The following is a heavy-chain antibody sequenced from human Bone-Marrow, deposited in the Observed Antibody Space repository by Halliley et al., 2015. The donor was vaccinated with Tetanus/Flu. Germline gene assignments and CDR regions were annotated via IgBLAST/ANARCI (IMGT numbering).Heavy chain of an antibody. Sequence: SLRLSCAASGFTISSYEMNWVRQAPGKGLEWVSYISNRGSSKYYADSVKGRFTISRDNARNSLYLQMSSLRAEDTAVYYCARDENSGYEDWGQGTLVTVSS. CDR1: GFTISSYE. J-gene: IGHJ4*02. D-gene: IGHD5-12*01. V-gene: IGHV3-48*03. CDR2: ISNRGSSK. CDR3: ARDENSGYED.